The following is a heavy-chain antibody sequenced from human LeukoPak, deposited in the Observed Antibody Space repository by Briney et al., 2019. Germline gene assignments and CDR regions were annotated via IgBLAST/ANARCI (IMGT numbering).Heavy chain of an antibody. J-gene: IGHJ4*02. CDR3: ASSIPGATVAC. Sequence: GASVTLSCTSSAYTFTIYGISWVRQAPGQGLGWVGWISAYNGNTNYAQKLQGRVTMTTDTSTTTAYMELRSLRSDDTAVYYCASSIPGATVACWGQGTLVTVSS. V-gene: IGHV1-18*01. CDR2: ISAYNGNT. D-gene: IGHD4-23*01. CDR1: AYTFTIYG.